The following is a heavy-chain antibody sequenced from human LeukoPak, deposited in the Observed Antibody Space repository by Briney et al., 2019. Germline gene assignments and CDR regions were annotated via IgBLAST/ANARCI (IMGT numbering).Heavy chain of an antibody. Sequence: PGRSLRLSCAASGFTFSSYGMHWVRQAAGKGLEWVAVIWYDGSNKYYADSVKGRFTISRDNSKNTLYLQMNSLRAEDTAVYYCARGRYYFDYWGQGTLVTVSS. CDR2: IWYDGSNK. V-gene: IGHV3-33*01. CDR1: GFTFSSYG. CDR3: ARGRYYFDY. J-gene: IGHJ4*02.